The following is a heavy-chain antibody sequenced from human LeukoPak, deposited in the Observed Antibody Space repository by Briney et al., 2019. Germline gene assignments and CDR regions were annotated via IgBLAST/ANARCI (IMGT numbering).Heavy chain of an antibody. CDR1: GGTFSSYA. V-gene: IGHV1-69*05. CDR2: ITPIFGTA. D-gene: IGHD6-6*01. J-gene: IGHJ6*03. Sequence: ASVKVSCKASGGTFSSYAISWVRQAPGQGLEWMGGITPIFGTANYAQKFQGRVTITTDESTSTAYMELSSLRSEDTAVYYCARGIAARPAYYYMDVWGKGTTVTVSS. CDR3: ARGIAARPAYYYMDV.